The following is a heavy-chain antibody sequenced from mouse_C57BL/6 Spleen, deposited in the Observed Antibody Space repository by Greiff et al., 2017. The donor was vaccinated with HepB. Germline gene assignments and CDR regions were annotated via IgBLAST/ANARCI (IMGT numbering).Heavy chain of an antibody. CDR3: TRDGGDWFAY. V-gene: IGHV1-15*01. J-gene: IGHJ3*01. CDR2: IDPETGGT. Sequence: QVQLKESGAELVRPGASVTLSCKASGYTFTDYEMHWVKQTPVHGLEWIGAIDPETGGTAYNQKFKGKAILTADKSSSTAYMALRSLTSEDSAVYYCTRDGGDWFAYWGQGTLVTVSA. CDR1: GYTFTDYE. D-gene: IGHD2-3*01.